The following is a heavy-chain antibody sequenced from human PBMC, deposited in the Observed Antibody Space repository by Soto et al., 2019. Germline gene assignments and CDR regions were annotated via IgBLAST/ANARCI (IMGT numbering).Heavy chain of an antibody. V-gene: IGHV3-30-3*01. Sequence: QPGGSLRLSCAASGFTFSSFAMHWVRQAPGKGLEWVAVISDDASNKYYADSVKGRFTISRDNSKNTLYLQMNSLRGEDTAVYRCARVEQWLYITKYWGQGTLVTAPQ. D-gene: IGHD6-19*01. CDR1: GFTFSSFA. CDR2: ISDDASNK. CDR3: ARVEQWLYITKY. J-gene: IGHJ4*02.